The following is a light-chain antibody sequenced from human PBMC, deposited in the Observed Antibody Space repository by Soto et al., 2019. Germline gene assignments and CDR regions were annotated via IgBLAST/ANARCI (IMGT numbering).Light chain of an antibody. V-gene: IGKV3-20*01. Sequence: EIVLTQSPGTLSLSPGERATLSCRASQSVSSSYLAWYQQKPGQAPRLLIYGASSRATVIPDKFSGSGSGTDFTLTISRLEPEHFAVYYCQQYGSPHVTFGQGTKVEIK. CDR2: GAS. CDR3: QQYGSPHVT. J-gene: IGKJ1*01. CDR1: QSVSSSY.